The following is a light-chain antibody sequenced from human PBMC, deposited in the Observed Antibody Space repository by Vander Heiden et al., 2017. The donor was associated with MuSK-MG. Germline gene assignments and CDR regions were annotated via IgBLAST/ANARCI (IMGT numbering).Light chain of an antibody. Sequence: DIQMTQSPSSLSASVTDRVTITCRSSQNIRNYLNWYQQKVGKAPRLLISAASTLQSGVPSRFSGSGSGTDFTLIINGLESEDFATYYCQQSDSIPRTFGQGTKVEI. CDR1: QNIRNY. V-gene: IGKV1-39*01. CDR3: QQSDSIPRT. J-gene: IGKJ1*01. CDR2: AAS.